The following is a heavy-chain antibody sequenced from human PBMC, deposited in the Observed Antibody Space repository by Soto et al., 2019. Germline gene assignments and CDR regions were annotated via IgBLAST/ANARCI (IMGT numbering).Heavy chain of an antibody. V-gene: IGHV3-23*01. J-gene: IGHJ3*01. CDR2: LTGGGGST. D-gene: IGHD3-9*01. Sequence: EVQMLQSGGGWVQPGGSLRLSCAASGFTFSTYGMNWVRQAPGKGLGWVSGLTGGGGSTSYADSVNFRFTISREHPNNTLYLEMNSMRVEYTVGYFCAISGRCDILNGDTRRSPKTWGHGTMVTVSA. CDR1: GFTFSTYG. CDR3: AISGRCDILNGDTRRSPKT.